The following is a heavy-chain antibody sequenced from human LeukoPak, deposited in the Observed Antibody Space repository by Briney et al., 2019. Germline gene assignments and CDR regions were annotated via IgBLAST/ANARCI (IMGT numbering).Heavy chain of an antibody. CDR1: GFTFSSYG. CDR3: AKVLLRKSNYAAFDI. CDR2: ISYDGSNK. Sequence: PGGSLRLSCAASGFTFSSYGVHWVRQAPGKGLEWVAVISYDGSNKYYADSVKGRFTISRDNSKNTLYLQMNSLRAEDTAVYYCAKVLLRKSNYAAFDIWGQGTMVTVSS. V-gene: IGHV3-30*18. D-gene: IGHD4/OR15-4a*01. J-gene: IGHJ3*02.